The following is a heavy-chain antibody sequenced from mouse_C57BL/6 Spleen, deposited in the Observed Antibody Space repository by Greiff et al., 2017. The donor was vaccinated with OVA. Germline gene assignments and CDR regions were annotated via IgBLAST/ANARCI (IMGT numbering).Heavy chain of an antibody. J-gene: IGHJ2*01. V-gene: IGHV1-36*01. D-gene: IGHD1-1*01. Sequence: EVQLVESGPVLVKPGPSVKISCKASGFTFTDYYMHWVKQSHGKSLEWIGLVYPYNGGTSYNQKFKGKATLTVDTSSSTAYMELNSLTSEDSAVYYCARVYYYGSSYYFDYWGQGTTLTVSS. CDR1: GFTFTDYY. CDR3: ARVYYYGSSYYFDY. CDR2: VYPYNGGT.